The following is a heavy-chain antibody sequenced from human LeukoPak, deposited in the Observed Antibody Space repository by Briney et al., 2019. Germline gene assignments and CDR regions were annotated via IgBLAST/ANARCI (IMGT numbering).Heavy chain of an antibody. CDR2: ISGSGTVT. V-gene: IGHV3-23*01. CDR3: ARSYDSSGYYSED. J-gene: IGHJ4*02. CDR1: GFTFSNHA. Sequence: PGGSLRLSCAASGFTFSNHAMNWVRQAPGKGLEWVSIISGSGTVTYYADSVKGRFTISRDNSKNTLYLQMNSLRAEDTAVYYCARSYDSSGYYSEDWSQGTLVTVSS. D-gene: IGHD3-22*01.